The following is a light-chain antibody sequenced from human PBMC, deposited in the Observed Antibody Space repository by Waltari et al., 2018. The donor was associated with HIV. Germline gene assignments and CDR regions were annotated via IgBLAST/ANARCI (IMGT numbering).Light chain of an antibody. CDR2: GNS. V-gene: IGLV1-40*01. CDR3: QSYDSSLRGYV. J-gene: IGLJ1*01. CDR1: SPNIRPAYD. Sequence: QSVLPRPPPVSRAPGPRAPTSCPGSSPNIRPAYDVHWYQQLPGTAPKILFYGNSNRPSGAPGRFSASKSGTSASRAITGLQAEDEADYYCQSYDSSLRGYVFGTGTKVTVL.